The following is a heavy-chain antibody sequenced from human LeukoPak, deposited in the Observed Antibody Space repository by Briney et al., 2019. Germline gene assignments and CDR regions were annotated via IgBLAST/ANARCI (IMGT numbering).Heavy chain of an antibody. V-gene: IGHV1-46*01. D-gene: IGHD2-21*01. CDR3: AVAPGDY. J-gene: IGHJ4*02. CDR2: INPSGGST. CDR1: GYTFTSYY. Sequence: ASVKVSCKASGYTFTSYYMHWVRQAPGQGLEWMGIINPSGGSTSYAQKFQGRITLTRDTSISTVYMELSPLTSDDTAVYYCAVAPGDYWGQGTLVTVSS.